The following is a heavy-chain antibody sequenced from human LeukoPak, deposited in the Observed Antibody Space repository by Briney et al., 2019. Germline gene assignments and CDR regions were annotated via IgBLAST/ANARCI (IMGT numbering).Heavy chain of an antibody. Sequence: GRSLRLSCAASGFTFSSYAMSWVRQAPGKGLEWVSAISGSGGSTYYADSVKGRFTISRDNPKNTLYLQMNSLRAEDTAVYYCAKANVVAAMADWFDPWGQGTLVTVSS. V-gene: IGHV3-23*01. CDR3: AKANVVAAMADWFDP. CDR1: GFTFSSYA. CDR2: ISGSGGST. J-gene: IGHJ5*02. D-gene: IGHD2-15*01.